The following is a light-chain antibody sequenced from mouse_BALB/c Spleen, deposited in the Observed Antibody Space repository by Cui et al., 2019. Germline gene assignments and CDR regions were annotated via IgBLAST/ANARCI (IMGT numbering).Light chain of an antibody. Sequence: DILLTQSPAILSVSPGERVSFSCRASQSIGTSIHWYQQRTNGSPRLLIKYASESISGIPSRLSGSGSGTDFTLSINSVESEDIANYYCQQSNSWPTLTFGAGTKLELK. V-gene: IGKV5-48*01. CDR2: YAS. J-gene: IGKJ5*01. CDR1: QSIGTS. CDR3: QQSNSWPTLT.